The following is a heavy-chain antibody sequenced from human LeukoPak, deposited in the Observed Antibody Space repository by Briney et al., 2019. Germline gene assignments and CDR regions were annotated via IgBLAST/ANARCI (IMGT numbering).Heavy chain of an antibody. D-gene: IGHD4-17*01. CDR2: IYPGDSDT. J-gene: IGHJ4*02. Sequence: PGESLKISCRGSGYRFTSYWMAWVRQMPGKGLEWMGIIYPGDSDTRYSPSFQGQVTISADKSINTAYLQWSSLKASDTAMYYYARRKPMSGDSVDSWGQGTLVTVSS. V-gene: IGHV5-51*01. CDR3: ARRKPMSGDSVDS. CDR1: GYRFTSYW.